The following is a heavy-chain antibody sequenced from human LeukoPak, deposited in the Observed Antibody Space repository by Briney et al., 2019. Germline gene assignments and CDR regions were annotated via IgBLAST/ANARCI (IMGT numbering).Heavy chain of an antibody. D-gene: IGHD3-10*01. V-gene: IGHV1-46*01. Sequence: ASVKVSCKASGYTFTGYYIHWVRQAPGQGLEWMGIINPNDGSTIFAQKFQGRITMTRDMSTSIVYMELTSLRSEDTAVYYCTRDVGSDQGGAFDIWGQGTTVTVSS. CDR3: TRDVGSDQGGAFDI. J-gene: IGHJ3*02. CDR2: INPNDGST. CDR1: GYTFTGYY.